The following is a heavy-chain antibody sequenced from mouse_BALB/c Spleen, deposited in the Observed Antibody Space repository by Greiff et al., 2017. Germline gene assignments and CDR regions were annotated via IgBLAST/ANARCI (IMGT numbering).Heavy chain of an antibody. Sequence: QVQLQQPGAELVKPGASVKMSCKASGYTFTSYNMHWVKQTPGQGLEWIGAIYPGNGDTSYNQKFKGKATLTADKSSSTAYMQLSSLTSEDSAVYYCARNYDYDAWFAYWGQGTLVTVSA. V-gene: IGHV1-12*01. D-gene: IGHD2-4*01. CDR1: GYTFTSYN. J-gene: IGHJ3*01. CDR2: IYPGNGDT. CDR3: ARNYDYDAWFAY.